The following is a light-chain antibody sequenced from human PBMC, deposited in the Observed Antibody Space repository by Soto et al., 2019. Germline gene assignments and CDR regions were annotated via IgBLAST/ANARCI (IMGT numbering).Light chain of an antibody. CDR1: QSIDMY. CDR3: QQSWHSFRT. Sequence: DVQMTQSPSSLSASVGDRVTVTCRASQSIDMYLSWYQQKPGKAPRLLIYGASTLQSGVPSRFSGSGAGTDFMLTIKSLQPEDFETYYCQQSWHSFRTFGQGTKVYIK. V-gene: IGKV1-39*01. J-gene: IGKJ2*01. CDR2: GAS.